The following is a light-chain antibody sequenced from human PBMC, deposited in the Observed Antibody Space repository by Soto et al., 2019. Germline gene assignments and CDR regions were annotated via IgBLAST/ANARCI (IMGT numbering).Light chain of an antibody. CDR3: QQSYSTPPT. Sequence: DIQMTQSPSTLSASVGDRVTITCRASQSISSWLAWYQQRPGKAPKLLIYDASTLESGVPSRFSGSGSGTDFTLTICSLQPEDFATYYCQQSYSTPPTYGQGTKVDIK. CDR1: QSISSW. J-gene: IGKJ1*01. CDR2: DAS. V-gene: IGKV1-39*01.